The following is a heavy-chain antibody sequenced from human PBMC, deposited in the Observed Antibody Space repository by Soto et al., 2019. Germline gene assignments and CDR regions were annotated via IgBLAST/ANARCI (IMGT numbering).Heavy chain of an antibody. CDR2: IGTAGDT. CDR3: ARDIAARLYGMDV. D-gene: IGHD6-6*01. J-gene: IGHJ6*02. V-gene: IGHV3-13*01. CDR1: GFTFSSYD. Sequence: PGGSLRLSCAASGFTFSSYDMHWVRQATGKGLEWVSGIGTAGDTYYPGSVKGRFTISRENAKNSLYLQMNSLRAEDTAVYYCARDIAARLYGMDVWGQGTTVTVSS.